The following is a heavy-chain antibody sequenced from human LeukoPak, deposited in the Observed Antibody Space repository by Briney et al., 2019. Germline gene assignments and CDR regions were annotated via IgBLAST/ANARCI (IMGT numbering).Heavy chain of an antibody. CDR2: INPNSGGT. J-gene: IGHJ4*02. CDR1: GYTFTGYY. Sequence: ASVKVSCKASGYTFTGYYMHWVRQAPGQGLEWMGWINPNSGGTSYAQKFQGRVTMTRDTSISTAYMELSRLRSDDTAVYYCAADILTGFVLFYWGQGTLVTVSS. D-gene: IGHD3-9*01. V-gene: IGHV1-2*02. CDR3: AADILTGFVLFY.